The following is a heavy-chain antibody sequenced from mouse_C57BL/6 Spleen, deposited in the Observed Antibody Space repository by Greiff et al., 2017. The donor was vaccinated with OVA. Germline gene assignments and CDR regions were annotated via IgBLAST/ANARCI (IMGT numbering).Heavy chain of an antibody. CDR2: IDPANGNT. CDR1: GFNIKNTY. CDR3: ARNWDEEGYYFDY. Sequence: EVKLQESVAELVRPGASVKLSCTASGFNIKNTYMHWVKQRPEQGLEWIGRIDPANGNTKYAPKFQGKATITADTSSNTAYLQLSSLTSEDTAIYYCARNWDEEGYYFDYWGQGTTLTVSS. V-gene: IGHV14-3*01. J-gene: IGHJ2*01. D-gene: IGHD4-1*01.